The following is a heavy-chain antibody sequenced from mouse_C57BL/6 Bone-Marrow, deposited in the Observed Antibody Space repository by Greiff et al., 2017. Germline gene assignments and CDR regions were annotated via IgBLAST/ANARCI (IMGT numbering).Heavy chain of an antibody. CDR1: GFNIKNTY. CDR3: AYYYSSGPYWYFDV. J-gene: IGHJ1*03. CDR2: IYPANGNT. Sequence: EVQGVESVAELVRPGASVKLSCTASGFNIKNTYMHWVKQRPEQGLEWIGRIYPANGNTKYAPKFQGKATITADTSSHTAYLQLSSLTSEDTAICYSAYYYSSGPYWYFDVWGTGTTVTVSA. D-gene: IGHD1-1*01. V-gene: IGHV14-3*01.